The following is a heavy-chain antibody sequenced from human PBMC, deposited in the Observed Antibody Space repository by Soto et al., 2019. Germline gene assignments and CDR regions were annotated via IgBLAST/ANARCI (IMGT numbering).Heavy chain of an antibody. CDR1: GFNFSRYW. J-gene: IGHJ4*02. CDR3: AGKNGTFYK. CDR2: SRPDTDDR. Sequence: PGGSLRLSCAASGFNFSRYWMNWVRQAPGKGLEWVANSRPDTDDRFHADSVKGRFSISRDNAKKSLFLQMNSLRVEDTAVYYCAGKNGTFYKWGEGTLVTVSS. V-gene: IGHV3-7*04. D-gene: IGHD3-16*01.